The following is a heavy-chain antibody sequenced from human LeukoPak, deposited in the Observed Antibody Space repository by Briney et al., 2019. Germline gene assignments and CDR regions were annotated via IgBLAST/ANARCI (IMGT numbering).Heavy chain of an antibody. J-gene: IGHJ4*02. CDR1: GFAFTNFA. D-gene: IGHD5-24*01. Sequence: GGSLRLPCAASGFAFTNFAMSWVRQAPGKGLEWVSALSGNGNATYYADFVRGRFTISRDNSKNILYLQMNSLLAEDTAVYFCASQMAATSHWGQGILVTVSS. CDR3: ASQMAATSH. CDR2: LSGNGNAT. V-gene: IGHV3-23*01.